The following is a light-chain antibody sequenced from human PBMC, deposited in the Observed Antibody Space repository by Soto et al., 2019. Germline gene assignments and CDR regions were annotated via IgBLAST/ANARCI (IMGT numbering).Light chain of an antibody. J-gene: IGKJ1*01. CDR1: QSVSSY. CDR3: QQRSNWPPV. Sequence: EIVLTQSPATLSLSPGERATLSWRASQSVSSYLAWYQQKPGQAPRLLIYDASNRATGIPARFSGSGSGTDFTLTISSLEPEDFAVYCCQQRSNWPPVFGQGTKVEIK. CDR2: DAS. V-gene: IGKV3-11*01.